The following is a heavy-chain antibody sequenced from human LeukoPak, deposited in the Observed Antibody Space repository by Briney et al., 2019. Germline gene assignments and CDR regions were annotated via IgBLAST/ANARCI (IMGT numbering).Heavy chain of an antibody. CDR3: ARVRLWFGELDAFDI. CDR2: IYTSGST. CDR1: GGSISSGSYY. V-gene: IGHV4-61*02. D-gene: IGHD3-10*01. J-gene: IGHJ3*02. Sequence: SETLSLTCTVSGGSISSGSYYWSWIRQPAGKGLEWIGRIYTSGSTNYNPSLKSRVTISVDKSKNQFSLKLSSVTAADTAVYYCARVRLWFGELDAFDIWGQGTMVTVSS.